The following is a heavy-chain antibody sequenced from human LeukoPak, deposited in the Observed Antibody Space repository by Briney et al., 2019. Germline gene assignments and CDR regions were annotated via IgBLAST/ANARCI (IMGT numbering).Heavy chain of an antibody. CDR2: VYYSGTT. CDR3: ARGSGSYFPFDS. D-gene: IGHD6-19*01. V-gene: IGHV4-59*01. J-gene: IGHJ4*02. Sequence: PSETLSLTSTVSGGSISSNYWNWIRQPPGKGLEWIGYVYYSGTTNYNPSLKGRVTISVDTSKNQFSLKVTSVTVADTAVYYCARGSGSYFPFDSWGQGILVTVSS. CDR1: GGSISSNY.